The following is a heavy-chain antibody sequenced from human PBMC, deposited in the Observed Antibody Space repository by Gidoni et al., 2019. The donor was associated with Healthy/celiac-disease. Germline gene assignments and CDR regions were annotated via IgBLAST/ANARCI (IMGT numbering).Heavy chain of an antibody. J-gene: IGHJ5*02. CDR2: MSSSSSYI. V-gene: IGHV3-21*01. D-gene: IGHD3-10*01. CDR1: GFTFSSYS. Sequence: VQLVESGGGLVKAGGSLRLSCAASGFTFSSYSMNWGRQAPGKGLEGGSSMSSSSSYIYYADSVKGRFTISRDNAKNSLYLKMTSLRAEDTAVYYGARVDYGAGRPSPWGQGTLVTVSS. CDR3: ARVDYGAGRPSP.